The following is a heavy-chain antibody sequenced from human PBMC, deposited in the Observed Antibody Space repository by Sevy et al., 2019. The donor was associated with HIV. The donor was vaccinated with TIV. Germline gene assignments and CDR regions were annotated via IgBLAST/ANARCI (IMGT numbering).Heavy chain of an antibody. CDR2: ISGSVGST. D-gene: IGHD5-18*01. V-gene: IGHV3-23*01. CDR1: GFTFSNYA. J-gene: IGHJ4*02. Sequence: GGSLRLSCEASGFTFSNYAMNWVRQAPGKGLEWVSIISGSVGSTYYADSVKGRFTISRDNSKNTLYLQMNSLRGEDTAVYHCAKGTTTYNYGTVDYWGQGTLVTVSS. CDR3: AKGTTTYNYGTVDY.